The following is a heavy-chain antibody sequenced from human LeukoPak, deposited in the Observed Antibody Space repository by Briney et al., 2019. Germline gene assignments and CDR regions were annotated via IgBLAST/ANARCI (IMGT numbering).Heavy chain of an antibody. D-gene: IGHD3-10*01. CDR1: GFTFSSYG. V-gene: IGHV3-30*02. CDR3: AKATNVWFGESNFDY. J-gene: IGHJ4*02. CDR2: IRYDGSNK. Sequence: PGGSLRLSCAASGFTFSSYGMHWVRQAPGKGLEWVAFIRYDGSNKYYADSVKGRFTISRDNSKNTLYLQMNSLRAEDTAVYYCAKATNVWFGESNFDYWGQGTLVTVSS.